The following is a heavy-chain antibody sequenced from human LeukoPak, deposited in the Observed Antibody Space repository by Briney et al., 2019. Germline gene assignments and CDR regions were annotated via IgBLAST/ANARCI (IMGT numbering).Heavy chain of an antibody. CDR1: GGTFSSYA. D-gene: IGHD3-10*01. CDR3: ARDPRTMVRGVPAALRY. V-gene: IGHV1-69*13. J-gene: IGHJ4*02. CDR2: IIPIFGTA. Sequence: SVKVSCKASGGTFSSYAISWVRQAPGQGLEWMGGIIPIFGTANYAQKFQGRVTVTADESTSTAYMELSSLRSEDTAVYYCARDPRTMVRGVPAALRYWGQGTLVTVSS.